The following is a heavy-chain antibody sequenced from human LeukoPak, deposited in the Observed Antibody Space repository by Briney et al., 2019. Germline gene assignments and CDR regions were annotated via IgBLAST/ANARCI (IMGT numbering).Heavy chain of an antibody. D-gene: IGHD3-10*01. V-gene: IGHV1-18*01. CDR3: ATGIWFGGEGAFDI. Sequence: GASVKVSCKASGYTFTSYDINWVRQAPGQGLEWMGWISAYNGNTNYAQKLQGRVTMTTDTSTSTAYMELRSLRSDDTAVYYCATGIWFGGEGAFDIWGQGTMVTVSS. CDR2: ISAYNGNT. CDR1: GYTFTSYD. J-gene: IGHJ3*02.